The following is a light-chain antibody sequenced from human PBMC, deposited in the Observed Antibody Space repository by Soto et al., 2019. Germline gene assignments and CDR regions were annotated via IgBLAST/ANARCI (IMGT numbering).Light chain of an antibody. CDR1: QSISRW. CDR2: QAS. Sequence: DIQMTQSPSTLSACIGDRVTITCRASQSISRWLACYQQKPGKAPKLLIYQASNLQSGVPSRFSGSGSGTELTLTISSLQPDDFATYYCQHYNSYPWAFGQGTKVDI. J-gene: IGKJ1*01. CDR3: QHYNSYPWA. V-gene: IGKV1-5*03.